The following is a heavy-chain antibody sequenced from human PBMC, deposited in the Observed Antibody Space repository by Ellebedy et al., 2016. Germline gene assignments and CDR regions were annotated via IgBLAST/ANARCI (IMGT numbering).Heavy chain of an antibody. CDR1: GFMFSSYW. D-gene: IGHD6-6*01. V-gene: IGHV3-7*01. Sequence: GGSLRLSCAASGFMFSSYWMTWVRQAPGKGLEWVANINEDGSQRQYLDSVRGRFTVSRDNAKSSVFLQMNSLRAEETAVYYCARRVAARPDYYYAMDVWGQGTTVTVAS. CDR3: ARRVAARPDYYYAMDV. CDR2: INEDGSQR. J-gene: IGHJ6*02.